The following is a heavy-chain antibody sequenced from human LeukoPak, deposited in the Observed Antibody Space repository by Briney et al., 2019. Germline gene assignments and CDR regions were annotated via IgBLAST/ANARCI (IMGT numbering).Heavy chain of an antibody. D-gene: IGHD6-13*01. J-gene: IGHJ4*02. CDR3: ATTPGTKSRCYFDY. Sequence: GGSLRLSCAASGFTFSNYAMNWVRQAPGKGLEWVSSISGSGANTYYADSVKGWFTISRDNSKNTLYLQMNSLRAEDTAVYYCATTPGTKSRCYFDYWGQGTLVTVSS. V-gene: IGHV3-23*01. CDR2: ISGSGANT. CDR1: GFTFSNYA.